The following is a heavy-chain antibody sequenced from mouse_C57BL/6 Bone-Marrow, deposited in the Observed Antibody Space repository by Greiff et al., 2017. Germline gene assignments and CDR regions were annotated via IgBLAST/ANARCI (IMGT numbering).Heavy chain of an antibody. CDR2: IYPGGGYT. Sequence: VQLQQSGAELVRPGTSVKLSCKASGYTFTNYWIGWAKQRPGHGLEWIGDIYPGGGYTNYNEKFKGKATLTADKSSSTAYMQFSSLTSEDSAIYYCAREQNYGNYFDYWGQGATHTVSS. CDR1: GYTFTNYW. CDR3: AREQNYGNYFDY. V-gene: IGHV1-63*01. J-gene: IGHJ2*01. D-gene: IGHD1-1*01.